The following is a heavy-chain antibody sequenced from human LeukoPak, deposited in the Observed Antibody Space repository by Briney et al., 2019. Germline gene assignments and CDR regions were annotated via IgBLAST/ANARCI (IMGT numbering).Heavy chain of an antibody. V-gene: IGHV4-59*08. CDR2: VYYSGTT. CDR1: GGSISSYY. J-gene: IGHJ4*02. CDR3: ASSGSGSTTVDY. D-gene: IGHD3-10*01. Sequence: SETLSLTCTVSGGSISSYYWSWIRQPPGKGLEWIGYVYYSGTTNYNPSLESRVTISVDTSKNQFSLKLTSVAAADTAVYYCASSGSGSTTVDYWGQGTLVTVSS.